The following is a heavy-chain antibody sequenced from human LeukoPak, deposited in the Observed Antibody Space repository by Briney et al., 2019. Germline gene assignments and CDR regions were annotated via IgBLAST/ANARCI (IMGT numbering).Heavy chain of an antibody. D-gene: IGHD6-13*01. J-gene: IGHJ6*02. CDR1: GYSFTSNY. V-gene: IGHV1-46*01. CDR3: ARDLRIAAAGTTTYYYGMDV. Sequence: ASVKVSCKASGYSFTSNYMHWVRQAPGQGLEWMGIINPNGGSTRYAQKFQGRVTMTRDTSTSTVYMELSSLRSEDTAVYYCARDLRIAAAGTTTYYYGMDVWGQGTTVTVSS. CDR2: INPNGGST.